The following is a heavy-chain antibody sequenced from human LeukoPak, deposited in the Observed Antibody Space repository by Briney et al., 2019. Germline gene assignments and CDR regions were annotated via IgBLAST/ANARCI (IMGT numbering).Heavy chain of an antibody. V-gene: IGHV5-51*01. CDR3: ARAKRWLQSELDY. Sequence: GESLKISCQGYGYSFTSYWIGWVRQMPGKGLEWMGIIYPVDSDTRYSPSFQGQVTISADKSISTAYLQWSSLKASDTAMYYCARAKRWLQSELDYWGQGTLVTVSS. CDR1: GYSFTSYW. D-gene: IGHD5-24*01. CDR2: IYPVDSDT. J-gene: IGHJ4*02.